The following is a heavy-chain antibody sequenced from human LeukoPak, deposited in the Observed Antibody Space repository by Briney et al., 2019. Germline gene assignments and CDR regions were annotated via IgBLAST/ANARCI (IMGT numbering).Heavy chain of an antibody. CDR2: ISSSSSYI. CDR3: ARAWDPPTMVRGYPIPGY. D-gene: IGHD3-10*01. V-gene: IGHV3-21*01. Sequence: GGSLRLSCAASGFTFSSYSMNWVRQAPGKGLEWVSSISSSSSYIYYADSVKGRFTISRDNAKNSLYLQMNSLRAEYTAVYYCARAWDPPTMVRGYPIPGYWGQGTLVTVSS. CDR1: GFTFSSYS. J-gene: IGHJ4*02.